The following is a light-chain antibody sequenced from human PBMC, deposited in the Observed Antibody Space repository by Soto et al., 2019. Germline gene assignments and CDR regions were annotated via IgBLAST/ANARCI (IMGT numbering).Light chain of an antibody. J-gene: IGKJ1*01. CDR2: GAS. CDR1: ETVATN. Sequence: EVWMTQSPATLSLSPGERATLSCWASETVATNLAWYQQKPGQAPRLLISGASTRAAGISDRFRGSGSGTEFTLTISSLRSEDSAIYYCQQYFEWPPMTFGQGTKVEI. CDR3: QQYFEWPPMT. V-gene: IGKV3-15*01.